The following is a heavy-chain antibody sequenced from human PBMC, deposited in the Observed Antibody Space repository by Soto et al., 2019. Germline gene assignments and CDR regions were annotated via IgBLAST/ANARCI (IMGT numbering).Heavy chain of an antibody. CDR2: IKQDGSEK. Sequence: EVQLVESGGGLVQPGGSLRLSWAASGFTFSSYWMSWVRQAPGKGLEWVANIKQDGSEKYYVDSVKGRFTISRDNAKNSLYLQMNSLRAEDTAVYYCARDGYCSGGSCYPNEYWGQGTLVTVSS. CDR1: GFTFSSYW. J-gene: IGHJ4*02. D-gene: IGHD2-15*01. CDR3: ARDGYCSGGSCYPNEY. V-gene: IGHV3-7*01.